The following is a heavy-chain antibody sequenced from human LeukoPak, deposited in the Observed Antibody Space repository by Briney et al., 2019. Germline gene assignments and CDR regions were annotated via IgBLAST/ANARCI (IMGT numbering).Heavy chain of an antibody. Sequence: SQTLSLTCTVSGGSTSSGSYYWSWIRQPAGKGLEWIGRISASGSTNYNPSLKSRVTISIDTSKNQFSLKLSSVTAADTAVYYCAGEGAESRWGQGTLVTVSS. V-gene: IGHV4-61*02. CDR2: ISASGST. J-gene: IGHJ4*02. CDR1: GGSTSSGSYY. D-gene: IGHD2-2*01. CDR3: AGEGAESR.